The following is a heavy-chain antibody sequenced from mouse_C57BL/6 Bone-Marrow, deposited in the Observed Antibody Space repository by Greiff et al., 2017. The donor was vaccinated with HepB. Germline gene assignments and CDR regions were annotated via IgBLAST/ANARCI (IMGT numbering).Heavy chain of an antibody. D-gene: IGHD1-1*01. CDR1: GYTFTSYD. CDR2: IYPRDGST. Sequence: VQGVESGPELVKPGASVKLSCKASGYTFTSYDINWVKQRPGQGLEWIGWIYPRDGSTKYNEKFKGKATLTVDTSSSTAYMELHSLTSEDSAVYFCARWDYYGSSYWYFDVWGTGTTVTVSS. CDR3: ARWDYYGSSYWYFDV. J-gene: IGHJ1*03. V-gene: IGHV1-85*01.